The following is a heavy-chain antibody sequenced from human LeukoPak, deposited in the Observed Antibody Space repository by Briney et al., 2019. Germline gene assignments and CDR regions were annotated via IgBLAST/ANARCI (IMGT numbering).Heavy chain of an antibody. CDR1: GGSISSSSSDYY. Sequence: PSETLSLTCTVSGGSISSSSSDYYWGWVRQPPGKGLEWIGSISYSWSTYYNPSLKSRVTISADTSNNQFSLKLTSVTVADTAVYYCARHRHSHHYDYWGQGTLVTVSS. CDR2: ISYSWST. J-gene: IGHJ4*02. CDR3: ARHRHSHHYDY. V-gene: IGHV4-39*01. D-gene: IGHD5-18*01.